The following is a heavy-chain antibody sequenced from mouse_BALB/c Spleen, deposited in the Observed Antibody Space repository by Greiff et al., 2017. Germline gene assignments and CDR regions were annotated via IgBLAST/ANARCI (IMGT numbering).Heavy chain of an antibody. CDR2: IYWDDDK. V-gene: IGHV8-12*01. J-gene: IGHJ2*01. D-gene: IGHD2-3*01. CDR3: ASNPYDLHYFDY. Sequence: QVTLKESGPGILQPSQTLSLTCSFSGFSLSTSGMGVSWIRQPSGKGLEWLAHIYWDDDKRYNPSLKSRLTISKDTSSNQVFLKITSVDTADTATYYCASNPYDLHYFDYWGQGTTLTVSS. CDR1: GFSLSTSGMG.